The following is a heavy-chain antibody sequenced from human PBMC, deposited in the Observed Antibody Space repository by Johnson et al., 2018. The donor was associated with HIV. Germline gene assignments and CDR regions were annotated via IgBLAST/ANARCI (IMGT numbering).Heavy chain of an antibody. CDR2: ISYDGSNK. D-gene: IGHD5-12*01. CDR1: GFTFSSYG. V-gene: IGHV3-30*03. Sequence: QVQLVESGGGVVQPGRSLRLSCAASGFTFSSYGMHWVRQAPGKGLEWVAVISYDGSNKYYADSVKGRFTISRDNSKNTLYLQMNSLRAEDTAVYYCASELWIRLDAFDIWGQGTMVTVSS. CDR3: ASELWIRLDAFDI. J-gene: IGHJ3*02.